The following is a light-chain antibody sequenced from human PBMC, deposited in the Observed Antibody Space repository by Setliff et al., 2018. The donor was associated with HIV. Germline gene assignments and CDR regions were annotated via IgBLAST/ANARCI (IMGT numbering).Light chain of an antibody. J-gene: IGLJ1*01. CDR2: EVT. CDR3: CSYAGSHTFV. V-gene: IGLV2-14*01. Sequence: QSALTQPASVSGSPGQSITISCTGTSSDVGGYNYVSWYQHHPGKAPKLMIYEVTNRPSGVSTRFSGSKSGNTASLTISGLQAEDEADYYCCSYAGSHTFVFGTGTKVTVL. CDR1: SSDVGGYNY.